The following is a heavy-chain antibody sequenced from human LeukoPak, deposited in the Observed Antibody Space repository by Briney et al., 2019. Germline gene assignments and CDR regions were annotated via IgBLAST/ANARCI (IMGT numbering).Heavy chain of an antibody. V-gene: IGHV1-2*02. Sequence: GASVKVSCKASGYTFTGYYMHWVRQAPGQGLEWMGWINPNSGGTNYAQKFQGRVTMTRDTTISTAYMELSRLRSDDTAVYYCASGYCSSTSCYDEEFDYWGQGTLVTVSS. CDR3: ASGYCSSTSCYDEEFDY. CDR1: GYTFTGYY. D-gene: IGHD2-2*03. J-gene: IGHJ4*02. CDR2: INPNSGGT.